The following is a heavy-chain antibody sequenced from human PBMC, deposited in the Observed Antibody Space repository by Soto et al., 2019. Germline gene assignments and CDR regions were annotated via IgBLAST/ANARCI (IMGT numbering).Heavy chain of an antibody. Sequence: SGPTLVNPTQTLTLTCTFSGFSLSTSGVGVGWIRQPPGKALEWLALIYWDDGKRYSPSLKSRLTITKDTSKNQVVLTMTNMDPVDTATYYCALRRGYCSGGSCYSIWFDPWGQGTLVTVSS. D-gene: IGHD2-15*01. CDR3: ALRRGYCSGGSCYSIWFDP. J-gene: IGHJ5*02. V-gene: IGHV2-5*02. CDR2: IYWDDGK. CDR1: GFSLSTSGVG.